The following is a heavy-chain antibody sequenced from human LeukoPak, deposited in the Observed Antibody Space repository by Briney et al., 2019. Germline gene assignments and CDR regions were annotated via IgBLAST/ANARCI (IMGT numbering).Heavy chain of an antibody. CDR2: ISGSGGST. J-gene: IGHJ5*02. Sequence: GGSPRLSCAASGFKFSSYAKSWVRQAPGKGLEWVSAISGSGGSTYYADSVKGRFTISRDNSKNTLYLQMNSLRAEDTAVYYCAKTDSSSWYVSNWFDPWGQGTLVTVSS. CDR1: GFKFSSYA. D-gene: IGHD6-13*01. V-gene: IGHV3-23*01. CDR3: AKTDSSSWYVSNWFDP.